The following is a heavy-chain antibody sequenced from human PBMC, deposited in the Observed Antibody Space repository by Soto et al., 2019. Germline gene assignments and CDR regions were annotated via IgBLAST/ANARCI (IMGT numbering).Heavy chain of an antibody. CDR1: GFTFSSYS. Sequence: PGGSLRLSCAASGFTFSSYSMNWVRQAPGKGLEWVSSISSSSSYIYYADSVKGRFTISRDNAKNSLYLQMNSLRAEDTAVYYCARDRLSVARFDYWGQGTLVTVSS. J-gene: IGHJ4*02. D-gene: IGHD6-19*01. V-gene: IGHV3-21*01. CDR3: ARDRLSVARFDY. CDR2: ISSSSSYI.